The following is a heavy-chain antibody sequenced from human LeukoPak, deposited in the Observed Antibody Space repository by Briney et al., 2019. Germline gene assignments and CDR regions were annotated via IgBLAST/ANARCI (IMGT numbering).Heavy chain of an antibody. CDR3: AGDIVRVTSFDY. CDR1: GFTFSSYS. CDR2: ISSSSYI. D-gene: IGHD2-8*02. Sequence: GGSLRLSCAASGFTFSSYSMNWVRQAPGKGLEWVSSISSSSYIYYADSVKGRFTISRDNAKNSLYLQMNSLRAEDTAVYYCAGDIVRVTSFDYWGQGTLVTVSS. J-gene: IGHJ4*02. V-gene: IGHV3-21*01.